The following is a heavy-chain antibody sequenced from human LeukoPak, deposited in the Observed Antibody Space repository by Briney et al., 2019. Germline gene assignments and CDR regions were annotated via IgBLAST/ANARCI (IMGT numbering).Heavy chain of an antibody. Sequence: PGGSLRLSCAASGFTFSSYWMHWVRQAPGKGLVWVSRINSDGSSTSYADSVKGRFTISRDNAKNTLYLQMNSLRAEDTAVYYCATQQLVRFVLRFQHWGQGTLVTVSS. D-gene: IGHD6-13*01. CDR2: INSDGSST. V-gene: IGHV3-74*01. CDR1: GFTFSSYW. J-gene: IGHJ1*01. CDR3: ATQQLVRFVLRFQH.